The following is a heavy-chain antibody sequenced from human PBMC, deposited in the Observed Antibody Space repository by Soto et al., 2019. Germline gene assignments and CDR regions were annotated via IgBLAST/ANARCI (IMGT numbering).Heavy chain of an antibody. D-gene: IGHD6-19*01. CDR3: AKDLDSSGWYRAYDI. Sequence: DVQLLESGGGLVQPGGSLRLSCVASGVTYAMSWVRQAPGEGLEWVSAITTGGGSTYYAESVKGRCTISRDNSKNTLYLQMNSLRAEDTAVYYCAKDLDSSGWYRAYDIWGQGTLVIVSS. J-gene: IGHJ3*02. V-gene: IGHV3-23*01. CDR2: ITTGGGST. CDR1: GVTYA.